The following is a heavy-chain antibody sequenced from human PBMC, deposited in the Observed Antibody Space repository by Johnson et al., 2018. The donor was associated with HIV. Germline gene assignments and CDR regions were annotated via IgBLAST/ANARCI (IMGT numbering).Heavy chain of an antibody. D-gene: IGHD6-19*01. CDR2: INWNGGST. CDR1: GFIFDDYG. CDR3: ARVVLVRLAVAGPSRDAFDI. V-gene: IGHV3-20*04. Sequence: MQLVESGGGVVRPGGSLRLSCAASGFIFDDYGMSWVRQAPGKGLEWVSGINWNGGSTGYADSVKGRFIISRDNAKNSLYLQMNSLRAEDTALYYCARVVLVRLAVAGPSRDAFDIWGQGTMVTVSS. J-gene: IGHJ3*02.